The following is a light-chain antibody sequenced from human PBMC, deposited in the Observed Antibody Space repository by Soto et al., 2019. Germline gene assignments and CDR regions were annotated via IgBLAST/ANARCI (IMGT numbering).Light chain of an antibody. CDR3: QQAASFPIT. V-gene: IGKV1-9*01. J-gene: IGKJ5*01. CDR2: AAS. Sequence: IQLTQSPSSLSASVGDRVIITCRASQGISSYLAWYQQKPGKAPKLLIYAASTLQSGVPSRFSGSGSGTEFTLTINNLQPEDFATYYCQQAASFPITFGQGTRLEIK. CDR1: QGISSY.